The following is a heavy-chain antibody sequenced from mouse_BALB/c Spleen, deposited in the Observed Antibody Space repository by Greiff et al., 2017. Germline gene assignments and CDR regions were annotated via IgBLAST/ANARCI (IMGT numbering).Heavy chain of an antibody. D-gene: IGHD2-14*01. Sequence: QVQLQQPGAELVKPGASVKLSCKASGYTFTSYYMYWVKQRPGQGLEWIGGINPSNGGTNFNEKFKSKATLTVDKSSSTAYMQLSSLTSEDSAVYYCTRGVRGNYYFDYWGQGTTRTVSS. CDR1: GYTFTSYY. CDR2: INPSNGGT. V-gene: IGHV1S81*02. CDR3: TRGVRGNYYFDY. J-gene: IGHJ2*01.